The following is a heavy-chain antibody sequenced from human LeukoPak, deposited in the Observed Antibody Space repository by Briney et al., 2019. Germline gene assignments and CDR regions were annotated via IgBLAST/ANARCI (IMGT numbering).Heavy chain of an antibody. CDR3: ARAMYSSRRAGSPCAFDI. CDR2: IMLDGSEK. J-gene: IGHJ3*02. D-gene: IGHD6-13*01. CDR1: GFTCNSYW. V-gene: IGHV3-7*01. Sequence: PGGSLRLSCAASGFTCNSYWMSWLGQAPGKGLEGVANIMLDGSEKDYVDSGKGRFTISRDNAKNSLYLQMNSLRAEDTAVYYCARAMYSSRRAGSPCAFDIWGQGTMVTVSS.